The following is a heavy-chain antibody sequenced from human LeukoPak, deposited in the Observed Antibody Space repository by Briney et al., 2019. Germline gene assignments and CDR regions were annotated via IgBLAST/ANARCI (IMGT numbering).Heavy chain of an antibody. V-gene: IGHV4-59*08. CDR2: IYYSGST. CDR1: GGSISSYY. CDR3: ARHEHGRWLAYFDY. D-gene: IGHD6-19*01. J-gene: IGHJ4*02. Sequence: SETLSLTCTVSGGSISSYYWSWIRQPPGKGLEWIGYIYYSGSTNYNPSLKSRVTISVDTSKNQFSLKLSSVTAADTAVYYCARHEHGRWLAYFDYWGQGTLVTVSS.